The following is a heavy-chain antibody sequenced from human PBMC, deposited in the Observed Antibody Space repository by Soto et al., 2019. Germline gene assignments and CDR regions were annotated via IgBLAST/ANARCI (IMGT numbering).Heavy chain of an antibody. D-gene: IGHD6-25*01. CDR3: AKDVSDSSEGFFDY. V-gene: IGHV3-9*01. Sequence: DVQLVESGGGLVQPGRSLRLSCAASGFTFDDYAMHWVRQAPGKGLEWVSGISWNSGSIGYADSVKGRFTISRDNAKNSLYLQVNSLRAEDTALYYCAKDVSDSSEGFFDYWGQGTLVTVSS. J-gene: IGHJ4*02. CDR2: ISWNSGSI. CDR1: GFTFDDYA.